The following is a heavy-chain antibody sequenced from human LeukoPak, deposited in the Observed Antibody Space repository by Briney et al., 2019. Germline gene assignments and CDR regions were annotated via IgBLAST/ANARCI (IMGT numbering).Heavy chain of an antibody. D-gene: IGHD4-17*01. Sequence: PGGSLRLSCAASGFTFSSYAISWVRQAPGKGLEWVSAISGSGGSTYYADSVKGRFTISRDNSKNTLYLQMNSLRAEDTAVYYCGKVDQWYGDYIYGMDVWGQGTTVTVSS. CDR3: GKVDQWYGDYIYGMDV. CDR1: GFTFSSYA. J-gene: IGHJ6*02. V-gene: IGHV3-23*01. CDR2: ISGSGGST.